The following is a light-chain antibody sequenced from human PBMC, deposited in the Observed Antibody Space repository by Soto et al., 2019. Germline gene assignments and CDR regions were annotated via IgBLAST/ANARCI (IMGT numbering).Light chain of an antibody. J-gene: IGKJ3*01. CDR1: QDITNY. CDR3: QKYNSAPFS. CDR2: AAS. V-gene: IGKV1-27*01. Sequence: DIQMTQSPSSLSASVGDRITITCRASQDITNYLAWYQQKPGQVPKLLIYAASTLHSGVPSRFSGRGSGTDFTLTISSLQPEDVATYFCQKYNSAPFSFGPGTKVDIK.